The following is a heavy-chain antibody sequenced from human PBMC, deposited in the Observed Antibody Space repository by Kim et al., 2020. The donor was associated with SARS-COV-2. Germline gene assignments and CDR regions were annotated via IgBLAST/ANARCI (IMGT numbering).Heavy chain of an antibody. Sequence: GGSLRLSCAASGFTFGTYSMNWVRQAPGKGLEWVSSISSSGTYIYYADSVKGRFTISRDNVQKSLYPQMNSLRAEDTALYYCARDYDGYALDIWGQGTMVTVSS. CDR3: ARDYDGYALDI. D-gene: IGHD3-16*01. J-gene: IGHJ3*02. CDR1: GFTFGTYS. V-gene: IGHV3-21*01. CDR2: ISSSGTYI.